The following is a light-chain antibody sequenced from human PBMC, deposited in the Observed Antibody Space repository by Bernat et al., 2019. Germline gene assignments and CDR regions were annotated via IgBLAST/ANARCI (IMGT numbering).Light chain of an antibody. V-gene: IGLV2-14*03. J-gene: IGLJ2*01. CDR2: GVS. Sequence: QSALTQPASVSGSPGQSLTISCTGTSSDVGGYNYVSWYQQHPGKVPKVMIYGVSDRPSGVSDRFSGSKSGNTASLTISGLQAEDEADYYCSSYTSNNNFVVFGGGTKLTVL. CDR1: SSDVGGYNY. CDR3: SSYTSNNNFVV.